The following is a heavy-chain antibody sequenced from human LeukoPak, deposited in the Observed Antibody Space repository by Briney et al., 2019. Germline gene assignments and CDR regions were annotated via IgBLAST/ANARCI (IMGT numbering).Heavy chain of an antibody. V-gene: IGHV1-8*03. CDR2: LNPNSGNA. CDR3: SRRKFLGWFDH. CDR1: GYIFTTYD. J-gene: IGHJ5*02. Sequence: ASVKVSCKASGYIFTTYDIDWVRQATGQGLEWMGWLNPNSGNAGYAQKFQGRVTISRNTSISTAYMELSSLRSDDTAIYYCSRRKFLGWFDHWGQGTLVTVSS. D-gene: IGHD7-27*01.